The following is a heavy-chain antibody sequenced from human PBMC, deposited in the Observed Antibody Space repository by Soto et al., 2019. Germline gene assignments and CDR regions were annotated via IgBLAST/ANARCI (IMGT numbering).Heavy chain of an antibody. J-gene: IGHJ6*02. CDR1: GYTFTSYA. V-gene: IGHV1-3*01. CDR2: INAGNGNT. CDR3: ARGYSGSEAYYYGMDV. Sequence: ASVKVSCKASGYTFTSYAMHWVRHAPGQRLEWMGWINAGNGNTTYSQKFQGRVTITRDTSASTAYMELSSLRSDDTAVYYCARGYSGSEAYYYGMDVWGQGTTVTVSS. D-gene: IGHD5-12*01.